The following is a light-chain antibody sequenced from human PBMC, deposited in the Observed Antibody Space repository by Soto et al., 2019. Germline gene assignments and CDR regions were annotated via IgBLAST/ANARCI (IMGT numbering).Light chain of an antibody. J-gene: IGLJ1*01. CDR3: SSYTISSTLCV. CDR2: DVS. CDR1: SSDVGGYNY. V-gene: IGLV2-14*01. Sequence: QSALTQPASVSGSPGQSITISCTGTSSDVGGYNYVSWYQQHPGKAPKLMIYDVSNRPSGVSNRFSGSKSGNTASLTISGLQAEDEADYYCSSYTISSTLCVLGTGTKVHRP.